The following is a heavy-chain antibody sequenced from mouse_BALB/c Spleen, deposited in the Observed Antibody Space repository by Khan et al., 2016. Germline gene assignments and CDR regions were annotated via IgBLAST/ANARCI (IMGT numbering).Heavy chain of an antibody. CDR3: ARSPDNGYDYAMDY. CDR2: ISFSGST. D-gene: IGHD1-2*01. J-gene: IGHJ4*01. Sequence: EVQLQESGPGLVKPSQSLSLTCTVTGYSITSDYAWNWIRQFPGNKLEWMGYISFSGSTSYNPSLKSRISINRNTSKNQFFLQLNALTTEDTATYYGARSPDNGYDYAMDYWGQGTSVTVSA. V-gene: IGHV3-2*02. CDR1: GYSITSDYA.